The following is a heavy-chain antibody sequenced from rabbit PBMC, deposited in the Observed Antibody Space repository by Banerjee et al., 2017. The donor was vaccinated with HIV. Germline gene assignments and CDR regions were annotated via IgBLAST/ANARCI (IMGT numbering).Heavy chain of an antibody. CDR1: GVSFNDKDV. J-gene: IGHJ6*01. Sequence: QEQLEESGGGLVKPEGSLTLTCKASGVSFNDKDVMCWVRQAPGKGLEWITCINMVTGKSVYASWAKGRLTFSKTSSTTVTLQMTSLEDSDTATYFCARDLYSSGWGALSYGMDLWGPGALVTVS. D-gene: IGHD4-1*01. CDR3: ARDLYSSGWGALSYGMDL. CDR2: INMVTGKS. V-gene: IGHV1S45*01.